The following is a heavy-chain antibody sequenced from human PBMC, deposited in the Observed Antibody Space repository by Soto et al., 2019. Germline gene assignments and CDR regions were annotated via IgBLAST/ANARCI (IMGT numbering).Heavy chain of an antibody. D-gene: IGHD3-10*01. V-gene: IGHV4-31*03. J-gene: IGHJ6*02. CDR3: ARYPPTLSGSYYDEGSDYYSGMDV. Sequence: SEPLSLTCTVAGGYISSRGYYWSWIRQHPGKGLEWNGYIYYSGSTYYNPSLKSRVTISVDTSKNQFSLKLSSVTAADTAVYYCARYPPTLSGSYYDEGSDYYSGMDVWGQGTTVTVSS. CDR2: IYYSGST. CDR1: GGYISSRGYY.